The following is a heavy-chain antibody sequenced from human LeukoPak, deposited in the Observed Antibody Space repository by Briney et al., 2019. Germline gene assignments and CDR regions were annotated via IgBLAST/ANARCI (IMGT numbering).Heavy chain of an antibody. V-gene: IGHV4-59*08. D-gene: IGHD6-19*01. Sequence: SETLSLTCSVSGGSISSSYWSWIRQPPGKGLEWIGYIYYSGSTKYNPSLKSRVTISVDTSKNQFSLKVTSVTAADTAVYYCARQMGSGGSWVDSWGQGTLVTVSS. J-gene: IGHJ4*02. CDR3: ARQMGSGGSWVDS. CDR1: GGSISSSY. CDR2: IYYSGST.